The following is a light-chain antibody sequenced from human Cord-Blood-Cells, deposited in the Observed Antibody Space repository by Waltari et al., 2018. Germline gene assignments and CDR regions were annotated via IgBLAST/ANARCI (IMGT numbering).Light chain of an antibody. CDR1: KGISSY. CDR2: AAS. Sequence: AIRMTQSPSSFSASTGDRVTTTCRASKGISSYLAWYQQKPGKAPKLLIYAASTLPSGVPSRFSGSGSGTDFTLTISCLQSEDFATYYCQQYYSYPRTFGQGTKVEIK. CDR3: QQYYSYPRT. J-gene: IGKJ1*01. V-gene: IGKV1-8*01.